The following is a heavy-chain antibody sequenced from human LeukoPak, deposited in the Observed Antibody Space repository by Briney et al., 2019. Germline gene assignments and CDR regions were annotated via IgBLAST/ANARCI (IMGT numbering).Heavy chain of an antibody. Sequence: PGGSLRLSCAASGFTFSSYAMSWVRQAPGKGLEWVSAISGSGGSTYYADSVKGRFTISRDNSKNTLYLQMNSLRAEDTAVYYCAKVESSSSWYFLDYWGQGTLVTVSP. CDR1: GFTFSSYA. CDR3: AKVESSSSWYFLDY. J-gene: IGHJ4*02. D-gene: IGHD6-13*01. CDR2: ISGSGGST. V-gene: IGHV3-23*01.